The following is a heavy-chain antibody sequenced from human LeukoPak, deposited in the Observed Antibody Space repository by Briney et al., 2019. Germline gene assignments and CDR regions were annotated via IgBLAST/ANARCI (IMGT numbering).Heavy chain of an antibody. D-gene: IGHD2-21*02. CDR3: ARDAEVVTTTNYYYYGMDV. CDR2: TIPIFGTA. CDR1: GGTFSSYA. V-gene: IGHV1-69*13. Sequence: SVKVSCKASGGTFSSYAISWVRQAPGQGLEWMGGTIPIFGTANYAQKFQGRVTITADESTSTAYMELSSLRSEDTAVYYCARDAEVVTTTNYYYYGMDVWGQGTTVTVSS. J-gene: IGHJ6*02.